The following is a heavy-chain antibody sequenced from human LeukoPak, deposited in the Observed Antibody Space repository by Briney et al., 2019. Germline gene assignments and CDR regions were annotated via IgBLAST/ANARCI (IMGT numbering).Heavy chain of an antibody. CDR1: GGSISSISL. CDR2: VYPTGST. D-gene: IGHD3-10*01. CDR3: AKNREYYFDY. J-gene: IGHJ4*02. V-gene: IGHV4-4*02. Sequence: SETLSLTCAVSGGSISSISLWSWVRQTPGKGLEWIGEVYPTGSTNYNPSLKSRVSISVDKSRNQFSLRLNSVTAADTAVYYCAKNREYYFDYWGQGALVTVSS.